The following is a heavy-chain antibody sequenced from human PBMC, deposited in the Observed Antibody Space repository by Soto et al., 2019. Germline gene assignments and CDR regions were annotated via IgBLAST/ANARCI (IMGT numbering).Heavy chain of an antibody. J-gene: IGHJ4*02. D-gene: IGHD6-13*01. CDR2: INHSGST. Sequence: QVQLQQWGAGLLKPSETLSLTCAVYGGSFSGYYWSWIRQPPGKGLEWIGEINHSGSTNYNPSLKSRVTISVDTSKNQFSLKLSSVTAADTAVYYCARGQLVQAMVLLDYWVQGTLVTVSS. CDR3: ARGQLVQAMVLLDY. CDR1: GGSFSGYY. V-gene: IGHV4-34*01.